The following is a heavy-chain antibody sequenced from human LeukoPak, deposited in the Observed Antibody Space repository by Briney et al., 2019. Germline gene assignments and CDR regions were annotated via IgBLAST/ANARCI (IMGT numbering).Heavy chain of an antibody. CDR3: AKASGSHKFDY. Sequence: GGSLRLSCAASGFTFSSYSMNWVRQAPGKGLEWVSSISSSSSYIYYADSVKGRFTISRDNAKNSLYLQMNSLRVEDTAVYYCAKASGSHKFDYWGQGTLVTVSS. CDR1: GFTFSSYS. J-gene: IGHJ4*02. V-gene: IGHV3-21*04. D-gene: IGHD1-26*01. CDR2: ISSSSSYI.